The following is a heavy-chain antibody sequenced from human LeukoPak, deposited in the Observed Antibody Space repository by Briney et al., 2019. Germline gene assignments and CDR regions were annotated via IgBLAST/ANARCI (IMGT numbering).Heavy chain of an antibody. Sequence: ASVKVSCKASGYTLTELSMHWVRQAPGKGLEWMGGFGPEDGETIYAQKFQGRVTMTEDTSTDTAYMELSSLRSEDTAVYYCATATYGSVTLDVWGKGTTVTVSS. V-gene: IGHV1-24*01. CDR3: ATATYGSVTLDV. CDR2: FGPEDGET. CDR1: GYTLTELS. J-gene: IGHJ6*04. D-gene: IGHD3-10*01.